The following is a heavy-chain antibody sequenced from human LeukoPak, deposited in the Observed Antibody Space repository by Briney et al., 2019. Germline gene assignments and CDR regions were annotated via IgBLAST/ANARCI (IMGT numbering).Heavy chain of an antibody. CDR1: GFTFNNYA. V-gene: IGHV3-23*01. D-gene: IGHD3-10*01. CDR3: ARDQEYYGFFDY. J-gene: IGHJ4*02. Sequence: GGSLRLSCAASGFTFNNYAMNWVRQAPGKGLEWVSVISGSGGTTYYADSVKGRFTISRDSSKNTLYLQMNSLRAEDTAVYYCARDQEYYGFFDYWGQGTLVTVSS. CDR2: ISGSGGTT.